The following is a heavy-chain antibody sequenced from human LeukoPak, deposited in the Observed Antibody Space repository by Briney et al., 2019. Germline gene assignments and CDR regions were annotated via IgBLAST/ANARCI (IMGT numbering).Heavy chain of an antibody. J-gene: IGHJ3*02. Sequence: GASVKVSCKASGYTFTSYDINWVRQAPGQGLEWMGWMNPNSGNTGYAQKFQGRVTMTRNTSISTAYMELSSLRSEDTAVYYCATPKRVGATVDDAFDIWGQGTMVTVSS. CDR2: MNPNSGNT. CDR3: ATPKRVGATVDDAFDI. V-gene: IGHV1-8*01. CDR1: GYTFTSYD. D-gene: IGHD1-26*01.